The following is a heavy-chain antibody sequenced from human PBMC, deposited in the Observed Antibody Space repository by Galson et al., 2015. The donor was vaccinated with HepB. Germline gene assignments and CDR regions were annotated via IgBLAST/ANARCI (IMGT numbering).Heavy chain of an antibody. V-gene: IGHV3-74*01. Sequence: SLRLSCAASGFAFSWYWMHWVRQVPGKGLVWVARINNDGSYTTYADSVKGRFTISRDNAKNTLYLQMNSPRAEDTALYHCARTRGAAAGIFDYWGQGTLVTVSS. J-gene: IGHJ4*02. D-gene: IGHD6-13*01. CDR2: INNDGSYT. CDR3: ARTRGAAAGIFDY. CDR1: GFAFSWYW.